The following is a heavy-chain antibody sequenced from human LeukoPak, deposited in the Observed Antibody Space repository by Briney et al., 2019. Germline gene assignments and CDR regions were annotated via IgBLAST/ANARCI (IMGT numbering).Heavy chain of an antibody. Sequence: LGASLKISCKAFGYSFDNYWIGWVRQPPGKGREWMGIIYPGYSKTTDSPSFQAPVTMSVDKSSNTASLQWNSLRASDTAMYYCARHTDGNDSDAFDIWGQGTMVAVSS. CDR2: IYPGYSKT. CDR1: GYSFDNYW. J-gene: IGHJ3*02. CDR3: ARHTDGNDSDAFDI. V-gene: IGHV5-51*01. D-gene: IGHD2-8*02.